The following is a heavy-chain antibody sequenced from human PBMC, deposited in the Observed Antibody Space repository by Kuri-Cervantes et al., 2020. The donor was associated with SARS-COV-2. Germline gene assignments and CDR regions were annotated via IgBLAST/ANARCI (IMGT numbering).Heavy chain of an antibody. J-gene: IGHJ4*02. D-gene: IGHD2-15*01. CDR2: ISSGSSYI. Sequence: GESLKISCAASGFTFSSYSMNWVRQAPGKGLEWVSSISSGSSYIYYADSVKGRFTISRDNAKNSLYLQMNSLRAEDTAVYYCTNGVVVDQPFDYWGQGTLVTVSS. CDR1: GFTFSSYS. V-gene: IGHV3-21*03. CDR3: TNGVVVDQPFDY.